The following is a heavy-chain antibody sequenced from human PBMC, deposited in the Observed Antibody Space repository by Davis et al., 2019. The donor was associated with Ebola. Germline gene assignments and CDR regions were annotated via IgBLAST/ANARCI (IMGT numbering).Heavy chain of an antibody. CDR1: GFTFDDYG. Sequence: GESLKISCAASGFTFDDYGMSWVRQAPGKGLEWVSGINWNGGSTGYADSVKGRFTISRDNAKNSLYLQMNSLRDEDTAVYYCARGKELRYFACMDVWGQGTTVTVSS. D-gene: IGHD3-9*01. CDR2: INWNGGST. CDR3: ARGKELRYFACMDV. V-gene: IGHV3-20*04. J-gene: IGHJ6*02.